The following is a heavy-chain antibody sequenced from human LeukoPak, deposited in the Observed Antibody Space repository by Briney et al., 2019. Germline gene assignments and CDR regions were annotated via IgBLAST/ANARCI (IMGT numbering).Heavy chain of an antibody. V-gene: IGHV1-8*01. CDR2: ITPKSGHT. CDR3: AKEAIIATMNADWFDP. CDR1: GYTFTNHQ. Sequence: ASVKLSCTASGYTFTNHQITSITQPTAQGLQCMGWITPKSGHTAYEQKFQGRVSMTRATSISTAYLELSSLTSDDTAVYYCAKEAIIATMNADWFDPWGQGTLVTVS. D-gene: IGHD5-12*01. J-gene: IGHJ5*02.